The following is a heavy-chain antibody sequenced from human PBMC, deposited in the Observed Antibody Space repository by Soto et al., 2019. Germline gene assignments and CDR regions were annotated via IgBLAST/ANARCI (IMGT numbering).Heavy chain of an antibody. J-gene: IGHJ5*02. CDR1: GSTFTRHW. V-gene: IGHV5-51*01. CDR3: VRVGLVGPTSLSNASFDH. D-gene: IGHD1-26*01. Sequence: GESLKSSCKGSGSTFTRHWIGWVRQIPGTVLEWLGIIYPGDSDTRYSPSFQGQVTFSADKSISTAYLQWSSLKASDTAMYYCVRVGLVGPTSLSNASFDHWGQGTLVTVSS. CDR2: IYPGDSDT.